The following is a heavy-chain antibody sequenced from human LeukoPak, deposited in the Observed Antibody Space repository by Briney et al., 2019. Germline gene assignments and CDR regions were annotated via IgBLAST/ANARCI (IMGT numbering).Heavy chain of an antibody. V-gene: IGHV3-74*01. J-gene: IGHJ4*01. CDR2: IDEEGRTI. D-gene: IGHD3-16*01. Sequence: PGGSLRLSCAASGFPFSSYWMHWVRQVAGKGLVWVSRIDEEGRTINYADSVKGRFTISRDNAKNTVYLQMSSLRAEDTAVYYCVRIIVGGLGVYFDSWGHGALVTVSS. CDR3: VRIIVGGLGVYFDS. CDR1: GFPFSSYW.